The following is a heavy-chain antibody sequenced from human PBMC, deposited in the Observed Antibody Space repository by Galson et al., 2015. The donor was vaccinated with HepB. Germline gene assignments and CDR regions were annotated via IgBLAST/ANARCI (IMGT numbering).Heavy chain of an antibody. Sequence: TLSLTCTVSGGSISSGSYYWSWIRQPAGKGLEWIGRIYTSGSTNYNPSLKSRVTISVDTSKNQFSLKLSSVTAADTAVYYCARGEVVAVGLGYWGQGTLVTVSS. CDR3: ARGEVVAVGLGY. D-gene: IGHD2-15*01. V-gene: IGHV4-61*02. CDR2: IYTSGST. J-gene: IGHJ4*02. CDR1: GGSISSGSYY.